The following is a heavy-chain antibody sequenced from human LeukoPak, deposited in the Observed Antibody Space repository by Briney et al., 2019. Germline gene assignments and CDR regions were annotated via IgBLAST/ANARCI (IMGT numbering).Heavy chain of an antibody. Sequence: PSETLSLTCTVSGDSISSSRHSWGWIRQPPGKGLEWIGSISYSGSTYYNPSLKSRVTISVDRSKNQFSLKLSSVTAADTAVYYCARVGYGDYGADYWGQGTLVTVSS. CDR2: ISYSGST. D-gene: IGHD4-17*01. V-gene: IGHV4-39*07. J-gene: IGHJ4*02. CDR3: ARVGYGDYGADY. CDR1: GDSISSSRHS.